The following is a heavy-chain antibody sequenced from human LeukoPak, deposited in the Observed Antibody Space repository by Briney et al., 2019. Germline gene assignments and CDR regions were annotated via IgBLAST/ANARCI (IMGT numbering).Heavy chain of an antibody. D-gene: IGHD5-18*01. J-gene: IGHJ4*02. CDR2: INHSGST. Sequence: PSKTLSLTCAVYGGSFSGYYWSWIRQPPGKGLEWIGEINHSGSTNYNPSLKSRVTISVGTSKNQFSLKLSSVTAADTAVYYCARDRGYSSIDYWGQGTLVTVSS. CDR3: ARDRGYSSIDY. CDR1: GGSFSGYY. V-gene: IGHV4-34*01.